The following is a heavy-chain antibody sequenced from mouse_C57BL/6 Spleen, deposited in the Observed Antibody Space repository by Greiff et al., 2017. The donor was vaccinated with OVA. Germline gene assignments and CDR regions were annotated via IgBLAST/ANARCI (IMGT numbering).Heavy chain of an antibody. D-gene: IGHD2-5*01. CDR1: GYSFTDYN. V-gene: IGHV1-39*01. CDR2: INHKYGTT. Sequence: VQLKESGPELVKPGASVKISCKASGYSFTDYNMNWVKQSNGKSLEWIGVINHKYGTTSYNQKFKGKATLTVYQSSSTAYMKLNSLTSEDAAVDYCAREGIVTYFDYWGQGTTLTVSS. J-gene: IGHJ2*01. CDR3: AREGIVTYFDY.